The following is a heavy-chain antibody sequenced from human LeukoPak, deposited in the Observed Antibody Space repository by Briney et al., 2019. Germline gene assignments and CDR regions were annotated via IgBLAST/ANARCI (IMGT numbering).Heavy chain of an antibody. CDR3: ARLHHRLVVPAGSGDY. J-gene: IGHJ4*02. D-gene: IGHD2-2*01. CDR1: GGSISSSSYY. Sequence: KSSETLSLTCTVSGGSISSSSYYWGWIRQPPGKGLEWIGSIYYSGSTYYNPSLKSRVTISVDTSKNQFSLKLSSVTAADTAVYYCARLHHRLVVPAGSGDYWGQGTLVTVSS. CDR2: IYYSGST. V-gene: IGHV4-39*01.